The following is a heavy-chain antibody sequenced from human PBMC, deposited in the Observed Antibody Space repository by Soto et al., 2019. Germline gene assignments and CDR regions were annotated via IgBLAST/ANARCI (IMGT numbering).Heavy chain of an antibody. CDR1: GATLNSFINYG. CDR2: IIPVFGAA. D-gene: IGHD6-19*01. V-gene: IGHV1-69*13. Sequence: ASVKVSCKASGATLNSFINYGITWVRQAPGQGLEYMGGIIPVFGAANHAQKFQGRVTISADDSTRTVNLELSSLRSSDTAVYYCAKDGGVPGIAVALEYYFDYWG. J-gene: IGHJ4*01. CDR3: AKDGGVPGIAVALEYYFDY.